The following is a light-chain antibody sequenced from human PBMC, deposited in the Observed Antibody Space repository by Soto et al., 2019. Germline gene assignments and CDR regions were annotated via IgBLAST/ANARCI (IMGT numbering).Light chain of an antibody. Sequence: EIVMTQSPATLSVSPGERATLSCRARQSVSSNLAWYQQKPGQAPRLLIYGASTRATGIPARFSGSGSVTEFNLTISSLQSEDFAVYYCQQYNNWPPWTVGQGTKVEIK. CDR1: QSVSSN. V-gene: IGKV3-15*01. CDR2: GAS. CDR3: QQYNNWPPWT. J-gene: IGKJ1*01.